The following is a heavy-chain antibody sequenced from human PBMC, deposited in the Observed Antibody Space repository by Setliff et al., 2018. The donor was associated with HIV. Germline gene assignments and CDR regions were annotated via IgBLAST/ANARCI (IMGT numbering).Heavy chain of an antibody. V-gene: IGHV1-69*13. CDR1: GGTLSNYV. D-gene: IGHD6-13*01. Sequence: SVKVSCKTSGGTLSNYVIPWVRQAPGQGLEWMGMIIPMYNIPAYAQKFQGRVTFTADGSTSTAYMELSSLSSEDTAVYYCARDQTGVAAAAFGGGSAWSDEGFDIWGQGTMVTVSS. CDR2: IIPMYNIP. J-gene: IGHJ3*02. CDR3: ARDQTGVAAAAFGGGSAWSDEGFDI.